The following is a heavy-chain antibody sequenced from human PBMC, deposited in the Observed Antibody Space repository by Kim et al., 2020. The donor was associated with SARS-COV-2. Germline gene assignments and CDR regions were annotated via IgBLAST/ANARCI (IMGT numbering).Heavy chain of an antibody. J-gene: IGHJ4*02. V-gene: IGHV3-23*01. CDR1: GFIFSKYA. CDR3: VTRTMVLAAPL. Sequence: GGSLRLSCEASGFIFSKYALSWVRQAPGEGLEWVSAITGDGGSTFFADSVKGRFTISRDNSQSILYLQMNSLRVEDTAMYYCVTRTMVLAAPLWGQATLV. CDR2: ITGDGGST. D-gene: IGHD3-10*01.